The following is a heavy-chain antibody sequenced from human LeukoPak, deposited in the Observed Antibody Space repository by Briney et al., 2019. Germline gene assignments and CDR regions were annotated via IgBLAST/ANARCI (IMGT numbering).Heavy chain of an antibody. V-gene: IGHV5-51*01. CDR1: GYSFTSYW. D-gene: IGHD2-15*01. J-gene: IGHJ3*02. Sequence: GESLKISCKGSGYSFTSYWIGWVRQMPGKGLEWMGIIYPGDSDTRYSPSFQGQVTISADKSISTAYLQWSSLKASDTAMYYCARGYCSGGSCARAFDIWGQGTMVTVSS. CDR3: ARGYCSGGSCARAFDI. CDR2: IYPGDSDT.